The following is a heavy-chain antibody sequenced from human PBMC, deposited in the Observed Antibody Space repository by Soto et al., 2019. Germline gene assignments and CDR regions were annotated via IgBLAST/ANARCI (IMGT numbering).Heavy chain of an antibody. Sequence: SETLSLTCAVSGGSISSGGYSWGWIRQPPGKGLEWIGYIYHSGSTYYNPSLKSRVTISVDRSKNQFSLKLSSVTAADTAVYYCARGVPVRFDYWGQGTLVTVSS. CDR2: IYHSGST. J-gene: IGHJ4*02. D-gene: IGHD4-17*01. CDR3: ARGVPVRFDY. CDR1: GGSISSGGYS. V-gene: IGHV4-30-2*01.